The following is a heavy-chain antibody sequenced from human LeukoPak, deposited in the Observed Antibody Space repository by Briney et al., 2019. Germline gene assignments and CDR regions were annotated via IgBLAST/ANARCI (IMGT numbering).Heavy chain of an antibody. D-gene: IGHD6-13*01. V-gene: IGHV5-51*01. CDR1: GYSFTSYW. CDR3: ARLLRSSSWYRYMDV. Sequence: GESLKISCKGSGYSFTSYWIGWVRQMPGKGLEWMGIIYPGDSDTRYSPSFQGQVTISADKSISTAYLQWSSLKASDTAVYYCARLLRSSSWYRYMDVWGKGTTVTVSS. J-gene: IGHJ6*03. CDR2: IYPGDSDT.